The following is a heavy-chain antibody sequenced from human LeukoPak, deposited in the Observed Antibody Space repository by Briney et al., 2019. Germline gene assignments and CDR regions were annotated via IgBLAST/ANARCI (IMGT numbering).Heavy chain of an antibody. CDR3: ARGLLYSGSFARNWFDS. D-gene: IGHD1-26*01. V-gene: IGHV4-39*01. CDR2: IYYSGNT. J-gene: IGHJ5*01. Sequence: SETLSLTCTVSGGSITISSYYWGWIRQPPGKGLEWIGSIYYSGNTYYNPSLKSRVTISVDTSKHQFSLNLSSVTAADTAIYFCARGLLYSGSFARNWFDSWGQGTLVTVSS. CDR1: GGSITISSYY.